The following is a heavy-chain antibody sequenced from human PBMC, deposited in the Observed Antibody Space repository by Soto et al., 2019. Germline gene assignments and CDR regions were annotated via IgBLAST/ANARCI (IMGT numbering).Heavy chain of an antibody. CDR3: ARHPPPYDSRGNWFDP. D-gene: IGHD3-22*01. V-gene: IGHV4-30-4*01. J-gene: IGHJ5*02. CDR1: GGSISSGDYY. Sequence: SETLSLTCTVSGGSISSGDYYWSWIRQPPGKGLEWIGYIYYSGSTYYNPSLKSRVTISVDTSKNQFSLKLSSVAAADTAVYYCARHPPPYDSRGNWFDPWGQGTLVTVSS. CDR2: IYYSGST.